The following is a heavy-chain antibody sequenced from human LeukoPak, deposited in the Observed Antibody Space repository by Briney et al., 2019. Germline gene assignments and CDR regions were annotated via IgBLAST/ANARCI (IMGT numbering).Heavy chain of an antibody. CDR3: SRSLVS. CDR2: IKEDGSET. CDR1: GFTFRSYW. J-gene: IGHJ5*02. Sequence: GGSLRLSCAASGFTFRSYWMDWVRHAPGKGLEWVANIKEDGSETHYVDSVKGRFTISRDNAKNSLYLQMNSLRAEDTAIYYCSRSLVSWGQGTLVTVSS. V-gene: IGHV3-7*03.